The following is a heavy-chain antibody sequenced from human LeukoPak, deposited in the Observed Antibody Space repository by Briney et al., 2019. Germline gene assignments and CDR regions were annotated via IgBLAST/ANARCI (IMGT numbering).Heavy chain of an antibody. Sequence: PGGSLRLSCAASGFTVSSNYMSWVRQAPGKGLEWVSVIYSGGRTYYADSVKGRFTISRDNFKNTLYLQMNSLRAEDTAVYYCARGGFPVFYYYIDVWGKGPRSPSP. CDR2: IYSGGRT. V-gene: IGHV3-66*01. CDR3: ARGGFPVFYYYIDV. CDR1: GFTVSSNY. J-gene: IGHJ6*03. D-gene: IGHD2-21*01.